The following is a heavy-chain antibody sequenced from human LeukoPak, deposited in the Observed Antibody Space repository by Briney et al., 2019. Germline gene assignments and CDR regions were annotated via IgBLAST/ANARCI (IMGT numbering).Heavy chain of an antibody. J-gene: IGHJ6*03. D-gene: IGHD3-10*01. Sequence: SETLSLTCTVSGGSISSYYWSWIRQPPGKGLEWIGYIYYSGSTNYNPSLKSRVTISVDTSKNQFSLKLSSVTAADTAVYYCAGSGSYFYYYYYYMDVWGKGTTVTVSS. CDR2: IYYSGST. CDR1: GGSISSYY. V-gene: IGHV4-59*01. CDR3: AGSGSYFYYYYYYMDV.